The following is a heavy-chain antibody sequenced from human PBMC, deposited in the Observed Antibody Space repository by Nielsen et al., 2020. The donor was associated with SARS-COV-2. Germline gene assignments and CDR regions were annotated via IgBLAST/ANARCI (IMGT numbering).Heavy chain of an antibody. CDR1: GFTFSSYA. Sequence: GESLKISCAASGFTFSSYAMSWVRQAPGKGLEWVSAISGSGGSTYYADSVKGRFTISRDNSKNTLYLQMNSLRAEDTAVYYCAKDRVAGAIDYWGQGTLVTVSS. J-gene: IGHJ4*02. CDR3: AKDRVAGAIDY. V-gene: IGHV3-23*01. D-gene: IGHD6-19*01. CDR2: ISGSGGST.